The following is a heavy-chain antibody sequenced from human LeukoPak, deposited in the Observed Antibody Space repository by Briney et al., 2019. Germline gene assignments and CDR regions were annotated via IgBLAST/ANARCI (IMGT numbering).Heavy chain of an antibody. D-gene: IGHD3-22*01. CDR2: INTANDNT. Sequence: ASVKISCKASGYTFTSFALHWVRQAPGQRPEWMGWINTANDNTKYSPDFQGRVTITTDTSASTSYMDLSNLRSDVMAVYYCVREAGSGYYPYFNYWGQGTLVTVSS. CDR1: GYTFTSFA. CDR3: VREAGSGYYPYFNY. V-gene: IGHV1-3*03. J-gene: IGHJ4*02.